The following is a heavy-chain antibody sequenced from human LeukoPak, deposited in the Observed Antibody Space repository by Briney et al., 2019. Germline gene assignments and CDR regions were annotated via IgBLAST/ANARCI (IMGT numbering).Heavy chain of an antibody. V-gene: IGHV3-74*01. CDR2: INSDVIST. CDR1: GFGFCNSW. Sequence: GGSLRLSCAASGFGFCNSWVHWVREAPGKGLVGVSRINSDVISTNYTDSVKGRFTIYRDNAKNTLYLQINSLRAEDTAVYYCVRAPRYCTGDNCWAPHYFLSWGQGTLVTVSS. D-gene: IGHD2-15*01. J-gene: IGHJ4*02. CDR3: VRAPRYCTGDNCWAPHYFLS.